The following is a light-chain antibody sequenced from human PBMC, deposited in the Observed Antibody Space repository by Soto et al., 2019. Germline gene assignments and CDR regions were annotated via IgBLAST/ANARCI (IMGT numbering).Light chain of an antibody. Sequence: IVMTQSPLSLPVPPGEPASIYYRPRQILLHSNGYNYLDWYLQKPGQSPQLLIYLGSNRASGVPDRFSGSGSGTDFTLSISTVEAGDVGVYYCMQALQAPITFGQGTRLEI. J-gene: IGKJ5*01. CDR2: LGS. CDR1: QILLHSNGYNY. V-gene: IGKV2-28*01. CDR3: MQALQAPIT.